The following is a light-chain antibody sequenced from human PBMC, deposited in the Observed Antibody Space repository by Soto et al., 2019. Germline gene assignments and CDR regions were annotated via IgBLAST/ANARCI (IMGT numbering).Light chain of an antibody. CDR3: LLSSGGAVI. J-gene: IGLJ2*01. CDR2: DTT. CDR1: TGAVTSGHY. Sequence: QTVVTQEPSLTVSPGGTVTLTCGSSTGAVTSGHYPYWFQQRPGQAPRTLIYDTTNKHSWTPARFSGSLLGGKAALTLSGAQPEDEADYYCLLSSGGAVIFGGGTKLTVL. V-gene: IGLV7-46*01.